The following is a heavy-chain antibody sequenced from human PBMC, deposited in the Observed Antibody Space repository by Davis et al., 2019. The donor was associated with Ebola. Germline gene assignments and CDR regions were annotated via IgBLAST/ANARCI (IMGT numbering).Heavy chain of an antibody. J-gene: IGHJ6*03. CDR1: GYSFRNYW. CDR3: ARQEGLYYYIDV. CDR2: IYPGDSDT. V-gene: IGHV5-51*01. D-gene: IGHD3/OR15-3a*01. Sequence: GESLKISCQGSGYSFRNYWIAWVRRTPGKGLEWMGIIYPGDSDTRYNPSFEGQVTISVDKSSRTAYLQWSSLRASDTALYYCARQEGLYYYIDVWGTGTTVTV.